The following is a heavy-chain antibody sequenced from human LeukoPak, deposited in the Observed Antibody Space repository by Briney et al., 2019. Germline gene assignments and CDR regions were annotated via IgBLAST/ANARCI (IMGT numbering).Heavy chain of an antibody. CDR1: GGSISSYY. Sequence: SETLSLTCTVSGGSISSYYWSWIRQPPGKGLEWIGYIYYSGSTNYNPSLKSRVTISVDTSKNQFSLKLSSVTAADTAVYYCARSYSSGWYGRGSWFDPWGQGTLVTVSS. V-gene: IGHV4-59*01. CDR3: ARSYSSGWYGRGSWFDP. J-gene: IGHJ5*02. CDR2: IYYSGST. D-gene: IGHD6-19*01.